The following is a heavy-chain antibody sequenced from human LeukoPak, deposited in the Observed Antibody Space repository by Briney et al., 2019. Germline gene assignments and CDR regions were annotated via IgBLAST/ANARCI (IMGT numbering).Heavy chain of an antibody. Sequence: GGSLRLSCAASGFTFSSYGMHWVRQAPGKGLEWVAFIRYDGSNKYYADSVKGRFTISRDNAKNSLYLQMNILRAEDTAVYYCARALWFGTSFDYWGQGTLVTVSS. V-gene: IGHV3-30*02. D-gene: IGHD3-10*01. J-gene: IGHJ4*02. CDR3: ARALWFGTSFDY. CDR2: IRYDGSNK. CDR1: GFTFSSYG.